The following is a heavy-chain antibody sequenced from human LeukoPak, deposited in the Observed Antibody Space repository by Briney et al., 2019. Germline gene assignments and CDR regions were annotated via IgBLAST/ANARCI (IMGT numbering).Heavy chain of an antibody. CDR3: ARGPITIFGVVIMSSYYMDV. J-gene: IGHJ6*03. CDR1: GYTFTSYD. Sequence: ASVKVSCKASGYTFTSYDIKWVRRATGQGLEWMGWMNPNSGNTGYAQKFQGRVTITRNTSISTAYMELSSLRSEDTAVYYCARGPITIFGVVIMSSYYMDVWGKGTTVTVSS. V-gene: IGHV1-8*03. D-gene: IGHD3-3*01. CDR2: MNPNSGNT.